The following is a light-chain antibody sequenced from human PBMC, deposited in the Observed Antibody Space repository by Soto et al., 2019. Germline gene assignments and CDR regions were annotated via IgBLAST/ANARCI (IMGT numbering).Light chain of an antibody. CDR2: EVS. J-gene: IGLJ2*01. V-gene: IGLV2-14*01. Sequence: QSALTQPASVSGSPGQSITISCTGTSSDVGGYNYVSWYQQHPGKAPKLMIYEVSNRPSGVSNRFSGSKSGNTPSLTISGLQAEDEADYYCSSYTSSSTPVVFGGGTQLTVL. CDR1: SSDVGGYNY. CDR3: SSYTSSSTPVV.